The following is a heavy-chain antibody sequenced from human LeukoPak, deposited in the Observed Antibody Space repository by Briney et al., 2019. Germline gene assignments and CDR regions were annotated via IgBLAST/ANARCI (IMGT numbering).Heavy chain of an antibody. CDR3: ARDQSRQHTAMGYYYYGMDV. J-gene: IGHJ6*02. CDR1: GFTFSSYE. CDR2: ISSSGSTI. V-gene: IGHV3-48*03. D-gene: IGHD5-18*01. Sequence: GGSLTLSCAASGFTFSSYEMNWVRRAPGKGLEWVSYISSSGSTIYYADSVKGRFTISRDNAKNSLYLQMNSLRAEDTAVYYCARDQSRQHTAMGYYYYGMDVWGQGTTVTVSS.